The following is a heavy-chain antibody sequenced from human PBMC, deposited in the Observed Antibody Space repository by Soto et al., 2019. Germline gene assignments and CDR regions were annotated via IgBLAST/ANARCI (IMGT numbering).Heavy chain of an antibody. J-gene: IGHJ4*02. V-gene: IGHV3-66*01. D-gene: IGHD5-12*01. Sequence: EVQLVESGGGLVQPGGSLRLSCAASGFTVSSNYMSWVRQAPGKGLEWVSVIYSGGSTYYADSVKGRFTISRDNSKNTLYLQMNSLRAEDTAVYYCARASGYGGYDYGFDYWGQGTLVTVSS. CDR1: GFTVSSNY. CDR2: IYSGGST. CDR3: ARASGYGGYDYGFDY.